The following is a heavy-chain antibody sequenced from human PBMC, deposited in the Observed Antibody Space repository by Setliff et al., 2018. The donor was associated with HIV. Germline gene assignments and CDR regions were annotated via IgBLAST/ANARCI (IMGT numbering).Heavy chain of an antibody. Sequence: SETLSLTCTVSGGSINSYYWSWIRQPPGKGLEWIGYIYATGSTNYNPSLKGRVTVSVDTAKNQFSLRLSSVTAADTAVYYCARHPPHDSTWPYYYGMDVWGQGTTVTVSS. CDR3: ARHPPHDSTWPYYYGMDV. CDR2: IYATGST. D-gene: IGHD6-13*01. J-gene: IGHJ6*02. V-gene: IGHV4-4*09. CDR1: GGSINSYY.